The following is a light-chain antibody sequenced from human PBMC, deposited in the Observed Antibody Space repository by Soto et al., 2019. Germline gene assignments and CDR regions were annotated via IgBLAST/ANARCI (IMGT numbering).Light chain of an antibody. CDR3: AALDDSLNGVV. Sequence: QSVLTQPPSASGTPGQRVTISCSGSSSNIGSNTVKWYQQLPGTAPKLLIYSNNQRPSGVPDRFSGSKSGTSASLAISGLQSEDEADYYCAALDDSLNGVVFGGGTKLTVL. CDR2: SNN. CDR1: SSNIGSNT. J-gene: IGLJ2*01. V-gene: IGLV1-44*01.